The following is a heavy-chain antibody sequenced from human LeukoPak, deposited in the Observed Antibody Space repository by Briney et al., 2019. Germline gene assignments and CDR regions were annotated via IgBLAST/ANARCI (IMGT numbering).Heavy chain of an antibody. D-gene: IGHD3-9*01. CDR2: INPNGGGT. Sequence: ASVKVSCKASGYTFTGYYMHWVRQAPGQGLEWMGWINPNGGGTNYAQKFQGRVTMTRDTSISTAYMELSRLRSDDTAVYYCARSTYYDILSGHVFDYWGQGTLVTVSS. CDR3: ARSTYYDILSGHVFDY. V-gene: IGHV1-2*02. CDR1: GYTFTGYY. J-gene: IGHJ4*02.